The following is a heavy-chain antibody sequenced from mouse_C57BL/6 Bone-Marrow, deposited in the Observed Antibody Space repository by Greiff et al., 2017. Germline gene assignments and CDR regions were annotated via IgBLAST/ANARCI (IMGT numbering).Heavy chain of an antibody. CDR3: ARAGYGSSSYWYFDV. CDR2: IYPGSGST. D-gene: IGHD1-1*01. V-gene: IGHV1-55*01. J-gene: IGHJ1*03. Sequence: QVQLQQPGAELVKPGASVKMSCKASGYTFTSYWITWVKQRPGQGLEWIGDIYPGSGSTNYNEKFKSKATLTVDTSSSTAYRQLSSLTSEDAAVYYCARAGYGSSSYWYFDVWGTGTTVTVSS. CDR1: GYTFTSYW.